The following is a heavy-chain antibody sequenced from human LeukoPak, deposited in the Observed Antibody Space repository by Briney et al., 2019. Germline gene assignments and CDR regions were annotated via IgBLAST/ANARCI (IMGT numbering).Heavy chain of an antibody. CDR3: TKDSFIVVRGVGSDDGFAV. V-gene: IGHV3-23*01. Sequence: GGSPRLSCAASGFTFSSYAMSWVRQAPGKGLEWVSAISGSGGSTYYADSVKGRFFISRDNSKNTVHLQMNRLRAEDTAVYYCTKDSFIVVRGVGSDDGFAVWGQGTMVTVSS. J-gene: IGHJ3*01. CDR1: GFTFSSYA. D-gene: IGHD3-10*01. CDR2: ISGSGGST.